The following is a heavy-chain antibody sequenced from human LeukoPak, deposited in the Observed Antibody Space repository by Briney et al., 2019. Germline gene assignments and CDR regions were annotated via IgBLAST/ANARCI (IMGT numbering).Heavy chain of an antibody. CDR1: GFTFGDYA. Sequence: GGSLRLSCSAFGFTFGDYAFHWVRQAPGKGLEWLAFIRYDGSDSYYADSVKGRFTISRDNSKNTLYLQMNSLRAEDTAVYYCARWAGTTEYWGQGTLVTVSS. CDR2: IRYDGSDS. CDR3: ARWAGTTEY. J-gene: IGHJ4*02. D-gene: IGHD1-1*01. V-gene: IGHV3-30*02.